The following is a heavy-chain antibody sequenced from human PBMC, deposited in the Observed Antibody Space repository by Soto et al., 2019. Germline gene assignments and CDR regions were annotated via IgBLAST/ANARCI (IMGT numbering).Heavy chain of an antibody. J-gene: IGHJ6*02. CDR1: GYTFTNYA. Sequence: ASVKVSCKASGYTFTNYAMHWVRQAPGQRLEWMGWINAGNGNTKYSQKFQGRVTITRDTSASTAYMELSSLRSEDTAVYYCARNDPPPGELGMDVWGQGTTVTVSS. D-gene: IGHD1-26*01. V-gene: IGHV1-3*01. CDR2: INAGNGNT. CDR3: ARNDPPPGELGMDV.